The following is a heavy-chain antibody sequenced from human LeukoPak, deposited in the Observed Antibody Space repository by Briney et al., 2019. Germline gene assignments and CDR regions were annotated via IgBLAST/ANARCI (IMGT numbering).Heavy chain of an antibody. V-gene: IGHV5-51*01. CDR3: ATSGGGDGYNSLDY. CDR1: GYSFANYW. D-gene: IGHD5-24*01. CDR2: IYPADSDT. J-gene: IGHJ4*02. Sequence: GESLKISCKDSGYSFANYWIGWVRQMPGKGLEWMGSIYPADSDTKYSPSFQGQVTISADTSISTAYLQWSSLKASDSAMYYCATSGGGDGYNSLDYWGQGTLVTVSS.